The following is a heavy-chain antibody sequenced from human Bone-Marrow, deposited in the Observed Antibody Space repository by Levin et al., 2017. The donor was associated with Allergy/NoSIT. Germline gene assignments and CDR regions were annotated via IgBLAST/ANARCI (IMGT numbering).Heavy chain of an antibody. V-gene: IGHV3-7*01. Sequence: GESLKISCAASGFTFSNCWMTWVRQAPGKGLEWVANIKQDGSERNYVESVKGRFTVSRDNAKNSLYLQMNSLRDEDTAVYYCARVSEGVGGQEMDVWGQGTTVTVSS. CDR2: IKQDGSER. CDR1: GFTFSNCW. J-gene: IGHJ6*02. CDR3: ARVSEGVGGQEMDV. D-gene: IGHD3-10*01.